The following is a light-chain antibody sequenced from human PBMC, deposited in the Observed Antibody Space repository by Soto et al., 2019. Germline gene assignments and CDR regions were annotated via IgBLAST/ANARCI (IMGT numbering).Light chain of an antibody. CDR2: EVS. J-gene: IGLJ1*01. V-gene: IGLV2-14*01. CDR1: SSDSGAYNY. Sequence: HYVLTQPASVSGAPGQSITISCAGTSSDSGAYNYVSWYQQYPGKAPKLMIHEVSKRPSGVSNRFSGSKSGNTASLTICGLQAEDEADYYCSSYTSSTTHYVFGTGTKVTVL. CDR3: SSYTSSTTHYV.